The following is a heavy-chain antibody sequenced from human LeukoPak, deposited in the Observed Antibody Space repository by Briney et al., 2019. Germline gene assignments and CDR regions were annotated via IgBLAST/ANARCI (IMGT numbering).Heavy chain of an antibody. V-gene: IGHV4-31*03. CDR3: ARVRYGSGSYSIDY. D-gene: IGHD3-10*01. CDR1: GGSISGGGYY. J-gene: IGHJ4*02. Sequence: PSQTLSLTCTVSGGSISGGGYYWSWIRQHPGKGLEWIGYIYYSGSTYYNPSLKSRVTISVDTSKNQFSLKLSSVTAADTAVYYCARVRYGSGSYSIDYWGQGTLVTVSS. CDR2: IYYSGST.